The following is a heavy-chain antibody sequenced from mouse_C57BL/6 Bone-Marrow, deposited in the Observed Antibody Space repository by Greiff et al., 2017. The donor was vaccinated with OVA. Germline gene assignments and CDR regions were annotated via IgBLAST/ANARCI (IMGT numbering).Heavy chain of an antibody. J-gene: IGHJ1*03. CDR2: INSDGGST. CDR3: ARHRGHYGSSYGYFDV. D-gene: IGHD1-1*01. CDR1: EYEFPSHD. V-gene: IGHV5-2*01. Sequence: EVKLVESGGGLVQPGESLKLSCESNEYEFPSHDMSWVRKTPEKRLELVAAINSDGGSTYYPDTMERRFINSRDNTKKTLYLQMSSLRSEDTALYYCARHRGHYGSSYGYFDVWGTGTTVTVSS.